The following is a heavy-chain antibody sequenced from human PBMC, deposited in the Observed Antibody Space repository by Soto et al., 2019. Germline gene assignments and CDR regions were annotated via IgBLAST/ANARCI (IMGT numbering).Heavy chain of an antibody. Sequence: LSETLSLTCAVYGGSFSGYYWSWIRQPPGKGLEWIGEINHSGSTNYNPSLKSRVTISVDTSKNQFSLKLSSVTAADTAVYYCARGIGCSGGSCQGYYMDVWGKGTTVTVSS. CDR2: INHSGST. CDR1: GGSFSGYY. D-gene: IGHD2-15*01. J-gene: IGHJ6*03. V-gene: IGHV4-34*01. CDR3: ARGIGCSGGSCQGYYMDV.